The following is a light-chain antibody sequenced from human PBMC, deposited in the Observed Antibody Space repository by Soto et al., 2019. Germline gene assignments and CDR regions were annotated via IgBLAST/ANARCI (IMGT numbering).Light chain of an antibody. Sequence: QSALTQPASVSGSPEQSITISCTGTTSDVGGYNFVSWYQLHPGKAPKLMIFEVSNRPSGVSNRFSGSKSGNTASLTISGLQAEDEADYYCSSYTSSGTRVFGTGTKVTVL. CDR2: EVS. J-gene: IGLJ1*01. CDR3: SSYTSSGTRV. CDR1: TSDVGGYNF. V-gene: IGLV2-14*01.